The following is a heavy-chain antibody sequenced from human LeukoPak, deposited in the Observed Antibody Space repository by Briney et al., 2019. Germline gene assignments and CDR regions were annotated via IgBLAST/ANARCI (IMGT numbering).Heavy chain of an antibody. Sequence: GGSLRLSCAASGFTFSSYEMNWVRQAPGKGLEWVSYVSSSGSTIYYADSVKGRFTISRDNSKNTLYLQMNSLRAEDTAVYYCAKVRTYYGSGSYYFDYWGQGTLVTVSS. D-gene: IGHD3-10*01. CDR2: VSSSGSTI. CDR1: GFTFSSYE. V-gene: IGHV3-48*03. CDR3: AKVRTYYGSGSYYFDY. J-gene: IGHJ4*02.